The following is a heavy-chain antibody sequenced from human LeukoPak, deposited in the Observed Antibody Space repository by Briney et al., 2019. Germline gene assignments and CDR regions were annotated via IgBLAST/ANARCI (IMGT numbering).Heavy chain of an antibody. CDR2: INPNSGGT. D-gene: IGHD5-12*01. V-gene: IGHV1-2*02. J-gene: IGHJ3*02. CDR1: GYTFTGYY. Sequence: VASVKVSCKASGYTFTGYYMHWVRQAPGQGLEWMGWINPNSGGTNYAQKFQGRVTMTRDTSISTAYMELSRLRSDDTAVYYCARAKVVRYSGYDYALPRAFDIWGQGTMVTVSS. CDR3: ARAKVVRYSGYDYALPRAFDI.